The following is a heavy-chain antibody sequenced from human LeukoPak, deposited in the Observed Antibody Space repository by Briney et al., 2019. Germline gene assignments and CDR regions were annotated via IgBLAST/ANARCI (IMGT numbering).Heavy chain of an antibody. J-gene: IGHJ4*02. V-gene: IGHV1-2*02. D-gene: IGHD2-2*01. Sequence: ASVKVSCKASGYTFTGYCMHWVRQAPGQGLEWMGWINPNSGGTNYAQKFQGRVTMTRDTSISTAYMELSRLRSDDTAVYYCARAQGYCSSTSCYRYYFDCWGQGTLVTVSS. CDR3: ARAQGYCSSTSCYRYYFDC. CDR2: INPNSGGT. CDR1: GYTFTGYC.